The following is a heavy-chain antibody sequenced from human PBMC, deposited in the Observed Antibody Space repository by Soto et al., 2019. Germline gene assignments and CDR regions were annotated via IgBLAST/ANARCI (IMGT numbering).Heavy chain of an antibody. D-gene: IGHD2-15*01. Sequence: SETLSLTCAVYGGSFSGYYWSLIRQPPGKGLEWIGEINHSGSTNYNPSLKSRVTISVDTSRNQFSLKLSSVTAADTAVYYCARGLVRGGFDPWGQGTLVTVSS. CDR3: ARGLVRGGFDP. CDR2: INHSGST. J-gene: IGHJ5*02. V-gene: IGHV4-34*01. CDR1: GGSFSGYY.